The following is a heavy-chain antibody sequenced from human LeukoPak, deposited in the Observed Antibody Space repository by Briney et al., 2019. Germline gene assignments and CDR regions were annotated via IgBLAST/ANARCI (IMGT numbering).Heavy chain of an antibody. V-gene: IGHV4-38-2*02. CDR3: ARTDMYYYGSGSSNWFDP. Sequence: PSETLSLTCTVSGYSISSGYYWGWIRQPPGKGLEWIGSIYHSGSTYYNPSLKSRVTISVDTSKNQFSLKLSSVTAADTAVYYCARTDMYYYGSGSSNWFDPWGQGTLVTVSS. CDR1: GYSISSGYY. CDR2: IYHSGST. J-gene: IGHJ5*02. D-gene: IGHD3-10*01.